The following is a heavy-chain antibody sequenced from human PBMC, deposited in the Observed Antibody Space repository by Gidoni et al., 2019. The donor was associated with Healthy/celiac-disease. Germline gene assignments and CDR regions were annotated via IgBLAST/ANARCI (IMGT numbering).Heavy chain of an antibody. Sequence: EVQLVESGGGLVQPGGSLRLSCAASGFTFSSYWMHWVRQAPGKGLVWVSRINSDGSSTSYADSVKGRFTISRDNAKNTLYLQMNSLRAEDTAVYYCAREVYYYDSSGYYGGVDYWGQGTLVTVSS. CDR3: AREVYYYDSSGYYGGVDY. CDR2: INSDGSST. D-gene: IGHD3-22*01. J-gene: IGHJ4*02. CDR1: GFTFSSYW. V-gene: IGHV3-74*01.